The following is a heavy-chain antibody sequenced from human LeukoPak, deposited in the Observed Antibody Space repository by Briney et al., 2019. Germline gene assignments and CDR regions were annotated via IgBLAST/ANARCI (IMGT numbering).Heavy chain of an antibody. V-gene: IGHV3-33*01. Sequence: GGSLRLSCAASGFTFSSYVIHWVRQAPGKGLEWVAGLWYDGSNYYYADSVKGRFTISRDNSKNTLYLQMNSLRAEDTGVYYCARDGRALLRDFDYWGQGTLVTVSS. CDR3: ARDGRALLRDFDY. CDR1: GFTFSSYV. J-gene: IGHJ4*02. CDR2: LWYDGSNY. D-gene: IGHD1-26*01.